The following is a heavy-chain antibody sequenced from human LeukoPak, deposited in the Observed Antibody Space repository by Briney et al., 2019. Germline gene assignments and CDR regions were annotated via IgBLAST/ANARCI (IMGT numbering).Heavy chain of an antibody. V-gene: IGHV3-9*01. CDR1: GFTFDDYA. CDR2: IGWNSGSI. J-gene: IGHJ4*02. Sequence: GGSLRLSCAPSGFTFDDYAMHWVRQAPGQGLEWVSGIGWNSGSIGYADSVKGRFTISRDNAKNSLYLQMNSLRAEDTALYYCAKDTGPRRLFSSTHFDYWGQGTLVTDSS. D-gene: IGHD3-22*01. CDR3: AKDTGPRRLFSSTHFDY.